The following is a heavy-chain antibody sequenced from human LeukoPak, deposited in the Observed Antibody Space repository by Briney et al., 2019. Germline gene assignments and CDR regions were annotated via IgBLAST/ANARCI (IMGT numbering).Heavy chain of an antibody. V-gene: IGHV3-21*01. Sequence: GGSLRLSCTASGFSFSTYAMNWVRHAPGKGLEWVSSIIGSGVDTYYADSVKGRFTISRDNAKNSLYLQMNSLRAEDTAVYYCARGTAAAGIDYWGQGTLVTVSS. CDR2: IIGSGVDT. D-gene: IGHD6-13*01. CDR3: ARGTAAAGIDY. CDR1: GFSFSTYA. J-gene: IGHJ4*02.